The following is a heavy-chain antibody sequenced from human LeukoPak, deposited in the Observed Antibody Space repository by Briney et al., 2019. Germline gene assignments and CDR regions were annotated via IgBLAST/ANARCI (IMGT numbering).Heavy chain of an antibody. D-gene: IGHD3-16*02. Sequence: GGSLRLSCAASGFTFSSYGMSWVRQAPGKGLEWVSSISGSGGSGGNTHYADSVKGRFTISRDNAKNSLYLQMSSLRAEDTAVYYCVGSDTIGYTPREWDYWFFDLWGRGTLVTVSS. CDR1: GFTFSSYG. V-gene: IGHV3-23*01. J-gene: IGHJ2*01. CDR3: VGSDTIGYTPREWDYWFFDL. CDR2: ISGSGGSGGNT.